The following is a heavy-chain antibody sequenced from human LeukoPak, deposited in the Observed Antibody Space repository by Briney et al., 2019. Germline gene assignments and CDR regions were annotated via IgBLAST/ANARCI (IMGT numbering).Heavy chain of an antibody. J-gene: IGHJ4*02. V-gene: IGHV3-21*01. D-gene: IGHD2-2*01. CDR2: ISSSSYI. CDR3: ARANWDCSSTSCSPY. CDR1: GFTFSSYS. Sequence: GGSLRLSCAASGFTFSSYSMNWVRQAPGKGLEWVSSISSSSYIYYADSVKGRFTISRDNAKNSLYLRMNSLRAEDTAVYYCARANWDCSSTSCSPYWGQGTLVTVSS.